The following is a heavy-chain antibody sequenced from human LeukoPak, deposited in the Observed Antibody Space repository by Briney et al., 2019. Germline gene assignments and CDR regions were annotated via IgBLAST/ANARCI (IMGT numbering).Heavy chain of an antibody. Sequence: SETLSLTCAVYGGSFSGYYWSWIRQPPGKGLEWIGYIYYSGSTNYNPSLKSRVTISVDTSKNQFSLKLSSVTAADTAVYYCARDSTFGLLDYWGQGTLVTVSS. D-gene: IGHD3-3*02. J-gene: IGHJ4*02. V-gene: IGHV4-59*01. CDR2: IYYSGST. CDR1: GGSFSGYY. CDR3: ARDSTFGLLDY.